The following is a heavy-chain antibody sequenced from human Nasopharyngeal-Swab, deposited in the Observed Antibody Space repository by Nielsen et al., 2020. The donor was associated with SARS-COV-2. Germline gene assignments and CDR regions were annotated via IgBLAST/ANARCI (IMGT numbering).Heavy chain of an antibody. CDR2: INSDGSST. CDR3: ARDPIVVVVAATGWFDP. Sequence: GGSLRLSCAASGFTFSSYWMHWVRQAPGKGLVWVSRINSDGSSTSYADSVKGRFTISRDNAKNTLYLQMNNLRAEDTAVYYCARDPIVVVVAATGWFDPWGQGTLVTVSS. J-gene: IGHJ5*02. CDR1: GFTFSSYW. V-gene: IGHV3-74*01. D-gene: IGHD2-15*01.